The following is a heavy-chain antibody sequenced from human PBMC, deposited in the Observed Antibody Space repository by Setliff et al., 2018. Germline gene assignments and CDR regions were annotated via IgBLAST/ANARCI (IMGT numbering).Heavy chain of an antibody. CDR1: GGSISSSSYY. J-gene: IGHJ4*02. CDR3: ARRYNFWSGYFDY. D-gene: IGHD3-3*01. CDR2: IYYSGST. Sequence: KPSETLSLTCTVSGGSISSSSYYWGWIRQPPGKGLEWIGSIYYSGSTYYNPSLKSRVTISVDTSKNQFSLKLSSVTAADTAVYYCARRYNFWSGYFDYWGQGTLVTVS. V-gene: IGHV4-39*07.